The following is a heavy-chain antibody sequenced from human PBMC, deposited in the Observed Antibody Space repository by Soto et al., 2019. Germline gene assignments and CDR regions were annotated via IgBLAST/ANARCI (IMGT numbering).Heavy chain of an antibody. CDR3: VRLIGNSWLDD. Sequence: QVQRQQSGPGLVKPSQTLSLTCAISGDSVSTNSATWDWIRQSPSSGLVWLGRPYYRSTWSYDYPDSVQSRITINPDTSNNPFSLHLLSAPPDDTAVDYCVRLIGNSWLDDRCQGTPVTVSS. D-gene: IGHD2-8*01. J-gene: IGHJ5*02. CDR1: GDSVSTNSAT. CDR2: PYYRSTWSY. V-gene: IGHV6-1*01.